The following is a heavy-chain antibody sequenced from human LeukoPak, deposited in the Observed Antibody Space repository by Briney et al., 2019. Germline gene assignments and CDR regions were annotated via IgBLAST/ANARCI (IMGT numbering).Heavy chain of an antibody. V-gene: IGHV4-39*07. D-gene: IGHD6-19*01. CDR3: ARDRPGIAVAGDAFDI. CDR1: GDSISSSSYY. CDR2: LFYSRST. Sequence: PSETLSLTCTVSGDSISSSSYYWGWIRQPPGKGLEWVGTLFYSRSTYYNPSLRSRVTISVDTSNNQFSLKLRSVTAADTAVYYCARDRPGIAVAGDAFDIWGQGTMVTVSS. J-gene: IGHJ3*02.